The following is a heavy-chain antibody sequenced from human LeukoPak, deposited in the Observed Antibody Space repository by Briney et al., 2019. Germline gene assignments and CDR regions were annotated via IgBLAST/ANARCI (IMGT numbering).Heavy chain of an antibody. V-gene: IGHV5-51*01. D-gene: IGHD2-21*02. CDR3: ARLVLTPTNDC. CDR2: IYPGDSDT. CDR1: GYTFTTFW. Sequence: GESLKISCRGSGYTFTTFWIGWVRQMPGKGLEWMGIIYPGDSDTRYSPSFQGQVTMSVDKSINTAYLQWSSLKASDTAIYYCARLVLTPTNDCWGQGTLVTVSS. J-gene: IGHJ4*02.